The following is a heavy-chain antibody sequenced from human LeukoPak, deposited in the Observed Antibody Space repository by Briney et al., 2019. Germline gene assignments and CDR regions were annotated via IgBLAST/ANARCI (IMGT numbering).Heavy chain of an antibody. J-gene: IGHJ6*04. CDR2: ICAYRGHT. V-gene: IGHV1-18*04. Sequence: ASVKVSCKASGFTFTNYGFSWVRQAPGQGLEWMGWICAYRGHTIYAQKFQGRVTMTTDTSTSTAYMEVRSLRSDDAAVYYCAREKPWGYGSGSDGMDVWGKGTTVTVSS. CDR1: GFTFTNYG. CDR3: AREKPWGYGSGSDGMDV. D-gene: IGHD3-10*01.